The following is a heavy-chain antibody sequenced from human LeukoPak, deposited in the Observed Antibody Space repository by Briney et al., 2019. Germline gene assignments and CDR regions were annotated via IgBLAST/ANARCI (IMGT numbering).Heavy chain of an antibody. J-gene: IGHJ6*03. D-gene: IGHD2-2*01. Sequence: ASVKVSCKASGYTFTGYYMHWVRQAPGQGLEWMGWINPNSGGTNYAQKFQGRVTMTRDTSISTAYMELSRLRSDDTAVYYCARNGCSSTRCSHYYYYMDVWGKGTTVTVSS. CDR1: GYTFTGYY. V-gene: IGHV1-2*02. CDR3: ARNGCSSTRCSHYYYYMDV. CDR2: INPNSGGT.